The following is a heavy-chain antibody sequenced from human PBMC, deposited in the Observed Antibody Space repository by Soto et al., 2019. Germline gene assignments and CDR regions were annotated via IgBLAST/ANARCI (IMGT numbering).Heavy chain of an antibody. V-gene: IGHV1-69*01. CDR3: ARYGYYYDSSGYYNWFDP. J-gene: IGHJ5*02. D-gene: IGHD3-22*01. CDR1: GGTFSSYA. Sequence: QVQLVQSGAEVKQPGSSVKVSCKASGGTFSSYAISWVRQAPGQGLEWMGGIIPIFGTANYAQKFQGRVTITADESTSTAYMELSSLRSEDTAVYYCARYGYYYDSSGYYNWFDPWGQGTLVTVSS. CDR2: IIPIFGTA.